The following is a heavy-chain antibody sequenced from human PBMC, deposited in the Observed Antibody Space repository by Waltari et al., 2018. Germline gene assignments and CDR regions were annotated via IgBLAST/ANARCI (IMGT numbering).Heavy chain of an antibody. D-gene: IGHD1-26*01. Sequence: EVQLLGSGGGLVQPGRSLRLSCAASGFIFDDYAMPGVRQAPGKGLEWVSGISWNSDNIGYADSVKGRFTISRDNAKNSLYLQMNSLRPEDTALYYCAKGHSGSYGLKDWGQGTLVTVSS. CDR2: ISWNSDNI. CDR3: AKGHSGSYGLKD. CDR1: GFIFDDYA. J-gene: IGHJ4*02. V-gene: IGHV3-9*01.